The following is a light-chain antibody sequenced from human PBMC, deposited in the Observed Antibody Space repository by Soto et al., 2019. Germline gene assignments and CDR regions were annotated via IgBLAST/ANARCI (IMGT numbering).Light chain of an antibody. V-gene: IGKV1-5*01. Sequence: DIQMTQSPSTLSASFGDRVTITCRASQSISSWLAWYQQKPGRAPQLLISDASTLESGVPSRFSGSGSGTDFTLTISNLKPEDFATYYCQQSFTTWTFGQGTKVDIK. CDR1: QSISSW. J-gene: IGKJ1*01. CDR2: DAS. CDR3: QQSFTTWT.